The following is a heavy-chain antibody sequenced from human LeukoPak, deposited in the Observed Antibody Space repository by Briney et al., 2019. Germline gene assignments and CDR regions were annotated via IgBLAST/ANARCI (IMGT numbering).Heavy chain of an antibody. CDR2: IYTSGST. Sequence: SETLSLTCTVSGGSISSYYWSWIRQPAGKGLEWIGRIYTSGSTNYNPSLKSRVTMSVDTSKNQFSLKLSSVTAADTAVHYCARDRVYGRIAVAGSRAYYFDYWGQGTLVTVSS. CDR1: GGSISSYY. D-gene: IGHD6-19*01. CDR3: ARDRVYGRIAVAGSRAYYFDY. J-gene: IGHJ4*02. V-gene: IGHV4-4*07.